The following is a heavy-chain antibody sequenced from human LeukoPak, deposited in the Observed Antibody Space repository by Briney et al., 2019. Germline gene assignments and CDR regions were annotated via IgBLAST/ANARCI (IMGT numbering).Heavy chain of an antibody. D-gene: IGHD6-19*01. CDR2: IIPIFGTA. Sequence: GALVKVSCKASGGTFSSYAISWVRQAPGQGLEWMGGIIPIFGTANYAQKFQGRVTITADESTSTAYMELSSLRPEDTAVYYCARDPSSGLYYFDYWGQGTLVTVSS. CDR1: GGTFSSYA. J-gene: IGHJ4*02. V-gene: IGHV1-69*01. CDR3: ARDPSSGLYYFDY.